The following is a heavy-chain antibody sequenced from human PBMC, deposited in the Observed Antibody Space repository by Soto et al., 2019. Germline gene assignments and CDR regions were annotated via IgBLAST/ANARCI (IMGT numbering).Heavy chain of an antibody. J-gene: IGHJ4*02. CDR2: ISYDGSNK. CDR3: ARGMFYYDSSGYYPPYY. D-gene: IGHD3-22*01. Sequence: QVQLVESGGGVVQPGRSLRLSCATSGFTFSNSAMHWVRQAPGKGLEWVAVISYDGSNKYYADSVKGRFTISRDNSKNTLYMQRNSLRAEDTAVYYCARGMFYYDSSGYYPPYYWGQGTLVTVSS. CDR1: GFTFSNSA. V-gene: IGHV3-30-3*01.